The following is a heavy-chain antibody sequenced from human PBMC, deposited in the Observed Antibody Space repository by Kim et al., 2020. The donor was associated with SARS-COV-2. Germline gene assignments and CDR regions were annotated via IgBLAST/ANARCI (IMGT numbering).Heavy chain of an antibody. D-gene: IGHD2-2*01. J-gene: IGHJ4*02. V-gene: IGHV1-46*01. Sequence: QKCQGRVTMTRDTSTSTVYMELSSLRSEDTAVYYCARDIVVVPAAMGLDYWGQGTLVTVSS. CDR3: ARDIVVVPAAMGLDY.